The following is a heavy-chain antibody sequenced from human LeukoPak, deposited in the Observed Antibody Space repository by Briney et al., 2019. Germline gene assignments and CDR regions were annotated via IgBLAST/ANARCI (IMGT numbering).Heavy chain of an antibody. D-gene: IGHD3-9*01. CDR1: GYTFTGYY. Sequence: ASVEVSCKASGYTFTGYYMHWVRQAPGQGLEWMGWINPNSGGTNYAQKFQGRVTMTRDTSISTAYMELSSLTSDDTAVYYCARVIAYYEILKAYADPFLVSFFDYWGQGTLVTVSS. V-gene: IGHV1-2*02. J-gene: IGHJ4*02. CDR2: INPNSGGT. CDR3: ARVIAYYEILKAYADPFLVSFFDY.